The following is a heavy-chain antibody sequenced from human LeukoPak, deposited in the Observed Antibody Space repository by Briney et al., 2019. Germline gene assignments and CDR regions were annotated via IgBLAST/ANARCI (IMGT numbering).Heavy chain of an antibody. CDR3: AREDSNDEKIDY. CDR2: INHSGST. D-gene: IGHD1-1*01. V-gene: IGHV4-34*01. CDR1: GGSISGYY. J-gene: IGHJ4*02. Sequence: SETLSLTCTVSGGSISGYYWSWIRQPPGKGLEWIGEINHSGSTNYNPSLKSRVTISVDTSKNQFSLKLSSVTAADTAVYYCAREDSNDEKIDYWGQGTLVTVSS.